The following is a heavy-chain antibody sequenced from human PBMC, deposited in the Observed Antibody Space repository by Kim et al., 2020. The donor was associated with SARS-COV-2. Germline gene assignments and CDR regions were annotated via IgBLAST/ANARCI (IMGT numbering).Heavy chain of an antibody. V-gene: IGHV3-7*01. D-gene: IGHD1-26*01. Sequence: GGSLRLSCVASGFTFSTFWMSWVHQAPGKGLEWVANINQHGSETKYVDSVKGRFTIFRDNGKDSVYLQMNNLRAEDRAVYYCARDAWAQGWTDGFDYWGQGTLVTVSS. J-gene: IGHJ4*02. CDR3: ARDAWAQGWTDGFDY. CDR2: INQHGSET. CDR1: GFTFSTFW.